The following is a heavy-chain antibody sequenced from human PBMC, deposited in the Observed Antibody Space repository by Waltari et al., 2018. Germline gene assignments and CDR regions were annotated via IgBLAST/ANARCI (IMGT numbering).Heavy chain of an antibody. J-gene: IGHJ6*03. D-gene: IGHD1-26*01. CDR2: ISVSGGT. CDR3: ARSWSAHYYYYIDV. Sequence: QVTLQQSGPGLLKPSETLSLTCTVSGGSFTNDYWSWIRQPPGKGRGWIGYISVSGGTNYNPPLQRRVTRSADTSENQISLTLTSVTAADTAVYYCARSWSAHYYYYIDVWGKGTTVTVSS. V-gene: IGHV4-4*09. CDR1: GGSFTNDY.